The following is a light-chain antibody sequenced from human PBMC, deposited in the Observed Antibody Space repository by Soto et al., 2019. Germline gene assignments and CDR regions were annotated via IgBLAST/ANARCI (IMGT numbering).Light chain of an antibody. V-gene: IGKV3-20*01. J-gene: IGKJ2*01. CDR3: QQYGGVPYT. CDR1: ESISRDY. Sequence: EIMLTQSPGTLSLSPGQRATLSCRASESISRDYLAWYQQRLGQAPRLLIYGASSGATGIPDRFSGSGFGTDFTLTISRLEPEDFAIYYCQQYGGVPYTFGQGTKLEIK. CDR2: GAS.